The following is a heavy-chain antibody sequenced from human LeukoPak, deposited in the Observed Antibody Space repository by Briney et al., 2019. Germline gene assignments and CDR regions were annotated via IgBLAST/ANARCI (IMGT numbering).Heavy chain of an antibody. CDR2: IYYSGST. V-gene: IGHV4-59*01. Sequence: SETLSLTCTVSGGSISNYYWSWIRQPPGEGLEWIGYIYYSGSTNYNPSLKSRVTISVDTSKNQFSLKLSSVTAADTAVYYCARGGYYGSGNDFRFDPWGQGTLATVSS. CDR3: ARGGYYGSGNDFRFDP. D-gene: IGHD3-10*01. J-gene: IGHJ5*02. CDR1: GGSISNYY.